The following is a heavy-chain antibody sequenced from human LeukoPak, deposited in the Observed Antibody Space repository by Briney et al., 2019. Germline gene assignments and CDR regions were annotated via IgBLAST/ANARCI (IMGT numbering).Heavy chain of an antibody. V-gene: IGHV4-59*01. J-gene: IGHJ4*02. CDR2: IHYSGST. CDR1: GGSISTYF. D-gene: IGHD3-10*01. CDR3: ARSALDTSGSYYNPQPFDY. Sequence: KTAETLSLTCTVSGGSISTYFWSWIRQSPGKRLEWIGYIHYSGSTTYHPSLKSRVTISVDTSKNQFSLKVTSVTAADTAVYYCARSALDTSGSYYNPQPFDYWGQGALVTVS.